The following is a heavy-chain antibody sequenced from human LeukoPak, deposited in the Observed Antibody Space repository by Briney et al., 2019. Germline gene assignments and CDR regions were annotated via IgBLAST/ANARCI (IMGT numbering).Heavy chain of an antibody. J-gene: IGHJ6*02. CDR2: IYYSGST. CDR1: GGSISSGGYY. Sequence: PSQTLSLTCTVSGGSISSGGYYWSWIRQHPGKGLEWIGYIYYSGSTYYNPSLKSRVTISVDTSKNQFSLKLSSVIAADTAVYYCARVPRITIFGVVITHYYYYGMDVWGQGTTVTVSS. V-gene: IGHV4-31*03. D-gene: IGHD3-3*01. CDR3: ARVPRITIFGVVITHYYYYGMDV.